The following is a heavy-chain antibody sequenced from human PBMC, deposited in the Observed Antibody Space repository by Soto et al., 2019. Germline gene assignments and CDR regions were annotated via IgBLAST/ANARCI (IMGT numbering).Heavy chain of an antibody. V-gene: IGHV3-23*01. CDR2: ISDSGGTT. CDR1: GFTFSNYV. J-gene: IGHJ4*02. Sequence: EVQLLESGGTLVQPGGSLRLSCVASGFTFSNYVMSWVRQAPGKGLEWVSGISDSGGTTYSADFVKGRFTISRDNYKNTLYLQMNSLRAEDTAVYYCAKGWQVRGGQFDYWGQGTLVSVSS. D-gene: IGHD6-19*01. CDR3: AKGWQVRGGQFDY.